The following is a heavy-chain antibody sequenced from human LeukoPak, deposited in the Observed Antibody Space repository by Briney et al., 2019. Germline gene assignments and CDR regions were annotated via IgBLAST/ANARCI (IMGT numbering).Heavy chain of an antibody. CDR3: ARDPLGSSGYYLDY. CDR1: GGSISSYY. J-gene: IGHJ4*02. V-gene: IGHV4-4*07. Sequence: SETLSLTCTVSGGSISSYYWSWIRQPAGEGLEWIGRIYTSGSTNYNPSLKSRVTMSVDTSKNQFSLKLSSVTAADTAVYYCARDPLGSSGYYLDYWGQGTLVTVSS. D-gene: IGHD3-22*01. CDR2: IYTSGST.